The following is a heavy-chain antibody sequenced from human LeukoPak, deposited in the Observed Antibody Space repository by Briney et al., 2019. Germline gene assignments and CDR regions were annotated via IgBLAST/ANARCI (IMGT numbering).Heavy chain of an antibody. Sequence: SETLSLTCTVSGGSISGYYWTWIRQPPGKGLEYIGYIYYSGSTNYNPSLKSRVTISVDTSKNQFSLKLSSVTAADTAVYYCASVSPGATVDYWGQGTLVTVSS. CDR2: IYYSGST. J-gene: IGHJ4*02. V-gene: IGHV4-59*08. CDR1: GGSISGYY. CDR3: ASVSPGATVDY. D-gene: IGHD1-26*01.